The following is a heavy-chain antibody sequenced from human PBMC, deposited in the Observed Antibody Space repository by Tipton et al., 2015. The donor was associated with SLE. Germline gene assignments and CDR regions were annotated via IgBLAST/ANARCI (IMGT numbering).Heavy chain of an antibody. CDR2: IYSGGST. Sequence: GSLRLSCAASGFTVSSNYMSWVRQAPGKGLEWVSVIYSGGSTYYADSVKGRFTISRDNSKNTLYLQMNSLRAEDTAVYYCARERGGPYYYDSSGYCLDYWGQGTLVTVSS. CDR1: GFTVSSNY. CDR3: ARERGGPYYYDSSGYCLDY. D-gene: IGHD3-22*01. J-gene: IGHJ4*02. V-gene: IGHV3-66*02.